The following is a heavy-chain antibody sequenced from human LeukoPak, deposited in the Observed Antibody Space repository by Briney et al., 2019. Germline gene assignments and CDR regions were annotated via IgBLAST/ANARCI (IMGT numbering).Heavy chain of an antibody. Sequence: GGSLRLSCEASGFTFSRYWMHWVRHAPGKGLVWVSRINSDGSRTTYADSVKGRFTISRDNAKNTLYLQMNSLRAEDTAVYYCAGLFLCYGCSSSSDSFNIWGQGTMVTVSS. D-gene: IGHD6-6*01. J-gene: IGHJ3*02. CDR2: INSDGSRT. CDR3: AGLFLCYGCSSSSDSFNI. CDR1: GFTFSRYW. V-gene: IGHV3-74*01.